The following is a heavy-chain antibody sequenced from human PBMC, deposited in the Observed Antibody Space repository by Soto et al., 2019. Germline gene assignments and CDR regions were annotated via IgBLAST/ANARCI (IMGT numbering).Heavy chain of an antibody. J-gene: IGHJ6*02. CDR2: IYYSGNP. Sequence: PSETLSLTCTVSGDSISSNYWSWIRQPPGKGLEWIGYIYYSGNPTYNPSLKSRVTISVDTSKNQFSLKLSSVTAADTAVYYCARQLRTDGMDVWGQGTTVTVSS. CDR1: GDSISSNY. CDR3: ARQLRTDGMDV. V-gene: IGHV4-59*08.